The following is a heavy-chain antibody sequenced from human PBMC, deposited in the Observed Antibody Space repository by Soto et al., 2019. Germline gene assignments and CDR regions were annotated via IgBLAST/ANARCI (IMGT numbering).Heavy chain of an antibody. V-gene: IGHV1-58*02. D-gene: IGHD3-3*01. CDR1: GFTFTSSA. J-gene: IGHJ4*02. CDR3: ARGEEWIFGVAPYFDY. CDR2: IVVGSGNT. Sequence: GASVKVSCKASGFTFTSSAMQWVRQARGQRLEWIGWIVVGSGNTNYAQKFQGWVTMTRDTSISTAYMELSRLRSDDTAVYYCARGEEWIFGVAPYFDYWGQGTLVTVSS.